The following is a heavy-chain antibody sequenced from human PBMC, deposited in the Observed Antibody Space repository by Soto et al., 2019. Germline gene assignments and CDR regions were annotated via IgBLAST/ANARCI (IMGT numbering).Heavy chain of an antibody. D-gene: IGHD6-19*01. CDR2: ISAEKGNT. V-gene: IGHV1-18*04. Sequence: QVQLVQSGAEVKKPGASVKVSCKASGYTFTGTGISWVRRAPGQGFEGMGGISAEKGNTIYVQKFQGRVTMPTDTSTNTAYMEVRSLRSDDTAVYYCAKSKAVPGNERDYYYGMDVWGQGTTVTVSS. CDR1: GYTFTGTG. J-gene: IGHJ6*02. CDR3: AKSKAVPGNERDYYYGMDV.